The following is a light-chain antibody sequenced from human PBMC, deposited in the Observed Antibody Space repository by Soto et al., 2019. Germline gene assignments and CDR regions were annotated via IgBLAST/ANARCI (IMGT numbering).Light chain of an antibody. J-gene: IGKJ1*01. CDR2: AAS. CDR3: QQLNGYHRT. V-gene: IGKV1-9*01. Sequence: DIQLTQSPSFLFASVGDEVTITCRASKGINSFLAWYQQKPGKAPKVLIYAASTLESGVPSRFSGSGSGTEFTLTIRSLQPEDFATYYFQQLNGYHRTFGQGTKVAIK. CDR1: KGINSF.